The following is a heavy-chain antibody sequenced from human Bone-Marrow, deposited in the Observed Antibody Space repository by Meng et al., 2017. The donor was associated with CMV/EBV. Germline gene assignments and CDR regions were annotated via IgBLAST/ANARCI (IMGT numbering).Heavy chain of an antibody. D-gene: IGHD3-3*01. CDR2: IYYSGIT. J-gene: IGHJ4*02. Sequence: SETLSLTCTVSGGSINSGSFYWGWIRQPPGKGLEWIGNIYYSGITYYNPSLKSRVSMSVDTSKNQLSLILEAVTAADTAVYYCARYDFWTSPEGGYFDSWGQGKLV. CDR1: GGSINSGSFY. V-gene: IGHV4-39*07. CDR3: ARYDFWTSPEGGYFDS.